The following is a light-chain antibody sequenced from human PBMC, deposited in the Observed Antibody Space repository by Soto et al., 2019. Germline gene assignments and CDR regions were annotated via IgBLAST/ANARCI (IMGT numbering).Light chain of an antibody. CDR2: PAS. V-gene: IGKV1-9*01. CDR1: QDISTS. CDR3: QHLRTYPFS. J-gene: IGKJ2*03. Sequence: DIQLTQSPSFLSASVGDRVTVSCRASQDISTSLAWFQQKAGKVPQLLVYPASTLQDGVPSRFSGSGSGTYFTLTINSLPAEEFATYYCQHLRTYPFSFGQGTKLDIK.